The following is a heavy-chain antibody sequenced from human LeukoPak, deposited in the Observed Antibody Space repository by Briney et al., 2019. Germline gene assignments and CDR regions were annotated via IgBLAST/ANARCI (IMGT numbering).Heavy chain of an antibody. Sequence: GASVRVSCKASGYTFTGYYMHWVRQAPGQGLEWMGWINPNSGGTTYAQNFQGRVTMTRDTSISTAYMELRRLRPDDTAVYYCARDLGIAADNYFDFWGQGTPVTVSS. CDR1: GYTFTGYY. D-gene: IGHD6-13*01. CDR3: ARDLGIAADNYFDF. CDR2: INPNSGGT. J-gene: IGHJ4*02. V-gene: IGHV1-2*02.